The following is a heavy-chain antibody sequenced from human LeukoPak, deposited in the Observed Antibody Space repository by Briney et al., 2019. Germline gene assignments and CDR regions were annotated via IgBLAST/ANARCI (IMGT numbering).Heavy chain of an antibody. J-gene: IGHJ5*02. CDR2: ISSSSTYI. V-gene: IGHV3-21*01. Sequence: GGSLRLSCTATGFTFTSYSINWVRQAPGRGLEWVSSISSSSTYIYYADSVKGRFTISRDNAKNSLYLQMNSLRAEDTAVYYCARDPGAVTTPSYWFDPWGQGTLVTVSS. CDR3: ARDPGAVTTPSYWFDP. CDR1: GFTFTSYS. D-gene: IGHD4-17*01.